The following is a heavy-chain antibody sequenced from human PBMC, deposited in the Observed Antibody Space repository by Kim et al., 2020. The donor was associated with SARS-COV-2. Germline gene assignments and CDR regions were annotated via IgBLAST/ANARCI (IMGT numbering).Heavy chain of an antibody. CDR1: GYTFTGYY. Sequence: ASVKVSCKASGYTFTGYYMHWVRQAPGQGLEWMGWINPNSGGTNYAQKFQGRVTMTRDTSISTAYMELSRLRYDDTAVYYCARDQRAYCGGDCYPTFVDYWGQGTLVTVSS. J-gene: IGHJ4*02. D-gene: IGHD2-21*02. V-gene: IGHV1-2*02. CDR3: ARDQRAYCGGDCYPTFVDY. CDR2: INPNSGGT.